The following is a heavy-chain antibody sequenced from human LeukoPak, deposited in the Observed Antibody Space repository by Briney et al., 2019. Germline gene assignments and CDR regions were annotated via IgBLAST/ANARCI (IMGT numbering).Heavy chain of an antibody. CDR2: INHSGST. D-gene: IGHD3-10*01. CDR3: ARSDLWFGELGFDY. J-gene: IGHJ4*02. CDR1: GGSFSGYY. V-gene: IGHV4-34*01. Sequence: SETLSLTCAVYGGSFSGYYWGWIRQPPGKGLEWIGEINHSGSTNYNPSLKSRVTISADTSKNQFSLKLSSVTAADTAVYYCARSDLWFGELGFDYWGQGTLVTVSS.